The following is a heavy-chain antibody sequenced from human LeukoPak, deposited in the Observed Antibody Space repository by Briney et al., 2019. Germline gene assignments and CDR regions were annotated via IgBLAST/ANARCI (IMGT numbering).Heavy chain of an antibody. J-gene: IGHJ5*02. CDR1: GGSFTGYY. D-gene: IGHD1-26*01. Sequence: PSETLSLTCAVYGGSFTGYYWSWIRQPPGKGLEWIGEINHSGSSNYNPSLMSRVTISKDTSKNQFSLRLTSVTAADTAVYYCARGPDSGSYYAWFDPWGQGTLVTVSS. CDR2: INHSGSS. V-gene: IGHV4-34*01. CDR3: ARGPDSGSYYAWFDP.